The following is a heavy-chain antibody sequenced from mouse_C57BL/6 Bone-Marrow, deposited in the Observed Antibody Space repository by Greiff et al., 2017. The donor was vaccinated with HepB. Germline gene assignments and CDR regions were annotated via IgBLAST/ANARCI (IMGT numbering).Heavy chain of an antibody. Sequence: VQLQQPGAELVKPGASEKLSCKASGYTFTSYWMHWVKQRPGRGLEWIGRIDPNRGGTKYNEKFKSKATLTVDKPSSTAYMQLSSLTSEDSAVYYCARNYGSRDYAMDYWGQGTSFTVSS. D-gene: IGHD1-1*01. V-gene: IGHV1-72*01. CDR3: ARNYGSRDYAMDY. J-gene: IGHJ4*01. CDR2: IDPNRGGT. CDR1: GYTFTSYW.